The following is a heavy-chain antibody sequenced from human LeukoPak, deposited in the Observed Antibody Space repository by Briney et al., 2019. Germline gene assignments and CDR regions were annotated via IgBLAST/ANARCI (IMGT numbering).Heavy chain of an antibody. D-gene: IGHD3-22*01. CDR3: ARAQDSSGYYSDAFDI. CDR1: GFTFSSYA. J-gene: IGHJ3*02. Sequence: GTSLRLSCAASGFTFSSYAMHWVRQAPGKGLEWIGFIRGKFYGATTQYAASVEGIFSISRDDSTSIGYLQMNSLRAEDTAVYYCARAQDSSGYYSDAFDIWGQGTMVTVSS. V-gene: IGHV3-49*04. CDR2: IRGKFYGATT.